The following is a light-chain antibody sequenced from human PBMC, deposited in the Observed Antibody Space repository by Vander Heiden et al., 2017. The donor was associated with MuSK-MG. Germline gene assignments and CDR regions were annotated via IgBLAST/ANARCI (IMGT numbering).Light chain of an antibody. J-gene: IGKJ2*01. Sequence: EIVLTQSPGTLSLSPGERATLSCRASQSVSSSYLAWYQQKPGQAPRLLIYGASSRATGITDFTLTISRLEPEDFAVYYCQQDGSSPPYTFGQGTKLEIK. CDR1: QSVSSSY. CDR3: QQDGSSPPYT. CDR2: GAS. V-gene: IGKV3-20*01.